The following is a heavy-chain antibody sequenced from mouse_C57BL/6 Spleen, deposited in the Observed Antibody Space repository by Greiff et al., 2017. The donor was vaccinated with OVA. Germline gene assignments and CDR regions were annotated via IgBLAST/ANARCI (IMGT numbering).Heavy chain of an antibody. V-gene: IGHV1-53*01. CDR1: GYTFTSYW. CDR2: INPSNGGT. Sequence: QVHVKQPGTELVKPGASVKLSCKASGYTFTSYWMHWVKQRPGQGLEWIGNINPSNGGTNYNEKFKSKATLTVDKSSSTAYMQLSSLTSEDSAVYYCARGYYYGSSYEDYWGQGTTLTVSS. CDR3: ARGYYYGSSYEDY. D-gene: IGHD1-1*01. J-gene: IGHJ2*01.